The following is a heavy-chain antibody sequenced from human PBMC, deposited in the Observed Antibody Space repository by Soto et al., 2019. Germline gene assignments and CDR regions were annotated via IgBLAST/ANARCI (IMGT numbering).Heavy chain of an antibody. CDR2: ISGSGGST. Sequence: GGSLRLSCAASGFTFSSYAMSWVRQAPGKGLEWVSTISGSGGSTYYADSVKGRFTISRDNSRNTLYLQMNSLRAEDTATYYCAASSYSSGWYPQLDYWGQGTLVTVSS. J-gene: IGHJ4*02. V-gene: IGHV3-23*01. CDR3: AASSYSSGWYPQLDY. CDR1: GFTFSSYA. D-gene: IGHD6-19*01.